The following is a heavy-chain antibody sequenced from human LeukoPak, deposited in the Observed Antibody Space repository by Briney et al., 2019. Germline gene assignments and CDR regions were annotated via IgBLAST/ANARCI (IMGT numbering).Heavy chain of an antibody. CDR1: GGTFSSYA. CDR3: ARGPVGAGTFDY. CDR2: IIPILGIA. J-gene: IGHJ4*02. D-gene: IGHD1-26*01. Sequence: SVKVSCKASGGTFSSYAISWVRQAPGQGLEWMGRIIPILGIANYAQKFQGRVTITADKSTSTACMELSSLRSEDTAVYYCARGPVGAGTFDYWGQGTLVTVSS. V-gene: IGHV1-69*04.